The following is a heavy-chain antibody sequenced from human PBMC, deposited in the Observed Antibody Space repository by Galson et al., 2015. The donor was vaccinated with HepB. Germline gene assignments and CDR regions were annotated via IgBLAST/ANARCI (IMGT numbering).Heavy chain of an antibody. Sequence: SLRLSCAASGFTFSSYSMNWVRQAPGKGLEWVSSISSSSSYIYYADSVKGRFTISRDNAKNSLYLQMNSLRAEDTAVYYCASTDCSSTSCYVSGIDYWGQGTLVTVSS. CDR1: GFTFSSYS. CDR3: ASTDCSSTSCYVSGIDY. J-gene: IGHJ4*02. D-gene: IGHD2-2*01. V-gene: IGHV3-21*01. CDR2: ISSSSSYI.